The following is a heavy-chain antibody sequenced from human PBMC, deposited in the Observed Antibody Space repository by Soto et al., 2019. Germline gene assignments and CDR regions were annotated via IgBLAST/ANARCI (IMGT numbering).Heavy chain of an antibody. CDR1: GGSISSYY. J-gene: IGHJ4*02. D-gene: IGHD3-10*01. V-gene: IGHV4-59*01. Sequence: PSETLSLTCTVSGGSISSYYWSWIRQPPGKGLEWIGYIYYSGSTNYNPSLKSRVTISVDTSKNQFSLKLSSVTAADTAVYYCARASALWFGELSRFDYWGQGTLVTVSS. CDR3: ARASALWFGELSRFDY. CDR2: IYYSGST.